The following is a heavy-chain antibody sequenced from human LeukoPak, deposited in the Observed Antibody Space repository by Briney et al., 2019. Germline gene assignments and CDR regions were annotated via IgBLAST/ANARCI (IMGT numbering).Heavy chain of an antibody. CDR2: IKSGGSST. Sequence: PGGSLRLSCAASGFTFSSYWMHWVRQAPGKGLVCVSRIKSGGSSTSYADSVKGRFTISRDDAKNTLYLQIDSLRAEDTAVYYCARAYNSHFDYWGQGALVTVSS. CDR3: ARAYNSHFDY. D-gene: IGHD1-1*01. J-gene: IGHJ4*02. CDR1: GFTFSSYW. V-gene: IGHV3-74*01.